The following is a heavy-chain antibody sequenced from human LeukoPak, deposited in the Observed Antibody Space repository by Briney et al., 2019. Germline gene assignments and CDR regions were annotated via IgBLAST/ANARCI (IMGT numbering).Heavy chain of an antibody. V-gene: IGHV3-23*01. CDR3: TKGHSCTNGICYSWFSEI. D-gene: IGHD2-8*01. Sequence: GGSLRLSCAASGFTFSSYAMSWVRQAPGKGLEWVSAISGSGDSTYYADSVKGRFTISRDNSKNTLYLQMNSLRAEDTAVYYCTKGHSCTNGICYSWFSEIWGQGTMVTVSS. J-gene: IGHJ3*02. CDR2: ISGSGDST. CDR1: GFTFSSYA.